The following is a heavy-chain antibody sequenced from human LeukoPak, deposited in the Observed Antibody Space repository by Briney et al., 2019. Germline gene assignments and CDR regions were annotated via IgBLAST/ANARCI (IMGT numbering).Heavy chain of an antibody. J-gene: IGHJ4*02. Sequence: SETLSLTCTVSGGSISSGDYYWSWIRQPPGKGLEWIGYIYYSGSTYYNPSLKSRVTISVDTSKNQFSLKLSSVTAADTAVYYCARDLLNEGNHLDYWGQGALVTVSS. D-gene: IGHD4-23*01. CDR3: ARDLLNEGNHLDY. CDR2: IYYSGST. CDR1: GGSISSGDYY. V-gene: IGHV4-30-4*01.